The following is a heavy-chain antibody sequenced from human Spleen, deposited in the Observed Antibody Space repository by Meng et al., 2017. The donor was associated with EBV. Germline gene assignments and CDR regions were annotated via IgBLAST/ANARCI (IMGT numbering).Heavy chain of an antibody. J-gene: IGHJ4*02. D-gene: IGHD3-10*01. CDR3: ASESGRGFTPDY. CDR1: GGTFRSDA. V-gene: IGHV1-69*01. Sequence: QLALLQSGAWVKKPGSSVKVSCKPSGGTFRSDAVSWWRQAPGQGLEWMGGLIPMSDAPYYAQKFQDRVTITADESTSTHYMDLSGLRSEDTAVYYCASESGRGFTPDYWGQGTLVTVSS. CDR2: LIPMSDAP.